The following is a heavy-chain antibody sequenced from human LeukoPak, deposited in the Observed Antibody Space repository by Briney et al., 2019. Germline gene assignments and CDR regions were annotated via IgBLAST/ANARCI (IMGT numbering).Heavy chain of an antibody. Sequence: PSETLSLTCSVSGGSISSYYWSWIRQPPGKGLEWIGYIYDSGSTNYKSPLKSRVTMSGDTSKNQISLKLSSVTAADTAVYYCARHAESGYDRFDHWGQGTLVTVSS. J-gene: IGHJ4*02. D-gene: IGHD5-12*01. CDR1: GGSISSYY. CDR2: IYDSGST. CDR3: ARHAESGYDRFDH. V-gene: IGHV4-59*08.